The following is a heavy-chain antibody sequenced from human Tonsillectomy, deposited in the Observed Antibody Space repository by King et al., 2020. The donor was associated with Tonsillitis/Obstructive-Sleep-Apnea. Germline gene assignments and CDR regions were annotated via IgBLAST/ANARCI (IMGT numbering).Heavy chain of an antibody. CDR2: ISGSGGTT. CDR3: AKEGGQLRRVDD. D-gene: IGHD2-2*01. Sequence: VQLVESGGGLVRPGGSLRLSCAASGFTFSSYVMSWVRQAPGKGLEWVSAISGSGGTTYYADSVKGRFTISRDNSKNTLYLQMNSRSAGDTARYYCAKEGGQLRRVDDWGQGTLVTVSS. J-gene: IGHJ4*02. CDR1: GFTFSSYV. V-gene: IGHV3-23*04.